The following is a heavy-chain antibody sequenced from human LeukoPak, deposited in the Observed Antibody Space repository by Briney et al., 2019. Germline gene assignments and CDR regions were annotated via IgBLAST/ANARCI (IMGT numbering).Heavy chain of an antibody. V-gene: IGHV1-69*04. J-gene: IGHJ2*01. CDR2: IIPMFGVT. Sequence: SVKVSCKAPGDTSGRYGISWVRQAPGQGLEWMGRIIPMFGVTKYVEKFQGRVTIAADTSTSTVYMELSSLTSEDTAVYFCAREGGEFCSGGACHHWYFDLWGRGTLVTVSS. D-gene: IGHD2-15*01. CDR3: AREGGEFCSGGACHHWYFDL. CDR1: GDTSGRYG.